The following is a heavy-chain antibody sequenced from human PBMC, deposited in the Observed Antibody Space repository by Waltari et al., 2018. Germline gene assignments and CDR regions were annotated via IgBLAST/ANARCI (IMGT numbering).Heavy chain of an antibody. Sequence: EVQLVESGGDLVQPGGTVKLSCATSGLPFRGSAMHWVGQAPGKGREWIGRIRSKNNGHATHYSDSVRGRFTISRDDSKNTAYLQMNSLTPADTAVYFCASQIGYSSSWPYWGQGTLVTVSS. V-gene: IGHV3-73*01. CDR2: IRSKNNGHAT. CDR3: ASQIGYSSSWPY. D-gene: IGHD6-13*01. J-gene: IGHJ4*02. CDR1: GLPFRGSA.